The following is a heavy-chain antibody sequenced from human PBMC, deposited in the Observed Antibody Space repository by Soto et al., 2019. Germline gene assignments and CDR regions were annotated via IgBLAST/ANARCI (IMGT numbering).Heavy chain of an antibody. CDR1: GYTFTSYY. D-gene: IGHD3-10*01. V-gene: IGHV1-46*01. CDR3: ARRVAGGGERFDP. J-gene: IGHJ5*02. Sequence: GXSVKVSFTSSGYTFTSYYMHLLRQPPGQGLEWMGIINPSGGSTSYAQKFQGRVTMSRDTSTNEFYLRLTSVNAADMAVYYCARRVAGGGERFDPWGQGTLVTVSS. CDR2: INPSGGST.